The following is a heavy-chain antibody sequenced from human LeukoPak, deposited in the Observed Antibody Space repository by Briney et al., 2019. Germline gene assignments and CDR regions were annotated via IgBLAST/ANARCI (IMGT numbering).Heavy chain of an antibody. D-gene: IGHD4-17*01. CDR3: ARAPVHGDLINWFDP. CDR2: IWYDGSNK. J-gene: IGHJ5*02. V-gene: IGHV3-33*01. CDR1: GFTFSSYG. Sequence: PGGSLRLSCAASGFTFSSYGMHWVRQAPGKGLEWVAVIWYDGSNKYYADSVKGRFTISRDNSKNTLYLQMNSLRAEDTAVYYCARAPVHGDLINWFDPWGQGTLVTVSS.